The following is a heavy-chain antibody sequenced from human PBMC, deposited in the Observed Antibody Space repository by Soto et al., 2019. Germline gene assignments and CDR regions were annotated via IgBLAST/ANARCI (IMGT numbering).Heavy chain of an antibody. Sequence: SETLSLTCAVSGGSFRGFYCTWIRQSPWKGLEWLGDINHVGITNYNPSLKSRVSIPVDTSKSQFSLKLSSVTAADTAVYYCARAHDFWGGRQQPIDSLGQGILVAVSS. V-gene: IGHV4-34*01. CDR3: ARAHDFWGGRQQPIDS. CDR2: INHVGIT. J-gene: IGHJ4*02. CDR1: GGSFRGFY. D-gene: IGHD3-3*01.